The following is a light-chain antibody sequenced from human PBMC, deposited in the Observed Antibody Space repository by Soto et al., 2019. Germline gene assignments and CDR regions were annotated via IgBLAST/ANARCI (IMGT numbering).Light chain of an antibody. Sequence: IVLTQSPATLSVSPGERATLSCRASQSVSSNLAWYQQKPGQAPRLLISGASTRATGVPARFSGSGSGTEFTLTISSLEPEDFAVYYCQQRSDWPPITFGQGTRLEIK. CDR3: QQRSDWPPIT. J-gene: IGKJ5*01. V-gene: IGKV3D-15*01. CDR1: QSVSSN. CDR2: GAS.